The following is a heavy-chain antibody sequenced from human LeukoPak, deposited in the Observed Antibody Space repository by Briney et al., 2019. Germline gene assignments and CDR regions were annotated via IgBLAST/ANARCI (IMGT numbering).Heavy chain of an antibody. CDR3: ARGGRLDIVVVTVLIN. J-gene: IGHJ4*02. Sequence: PSETLSLTCAVYGGSFSGYYWSWIRQPPGKGLEWIGEIKHSGSTNYNPSLKSRVTISVDTSKSQFSLQLSSVTAADTAVDYCARGGRLDIVVVTVLINWGQGTLVTVSS. CDR1: GGSFSGYY. CDR2: IKHSGST. V-gene: IGHV4-34*01. D-gene: IGHD2-21*02.